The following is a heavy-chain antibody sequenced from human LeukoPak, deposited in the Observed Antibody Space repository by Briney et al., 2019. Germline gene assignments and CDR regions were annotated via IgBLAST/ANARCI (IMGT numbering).Heavy chain of an antibody. Sequence: PGRSLRLSCAASGFTFSSYAMHWVRQAPGKGLEWVAVISYDGSNKYYADSVKGRFTISRDHSKNTLYLQMNSLRAEDTAVYYCARSATTVTTYSGDLFDYWGQGTLVTVSS. CDR2: ISYDGSNK. D-gene: IGHD4-17*01. CDR3: ARSATTVTTYSGDLFDY. J-gene: IGHJ4*02. V-gene: IGHV3-30-3*01. CDR1: GFTFSSYA.